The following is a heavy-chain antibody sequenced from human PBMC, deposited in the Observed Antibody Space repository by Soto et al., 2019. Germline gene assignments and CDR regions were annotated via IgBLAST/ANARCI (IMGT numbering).Heavy chain of an antibody. V-gene: IGHV3-21*01. CDR1: GFTFSAYN. CDR2: ISAGSLFI. Sequence: EVQLVECGGGLVKPGESLRLSCAGSGFTFSAYNINWVRQAPGKGLEWVSSISAGSLFIYQPDSMKGRFTISRDDARNAVYLQMNSLTAEDTAVYYCARSPGVGVRGAYWGQGTLVTVSS. D-gene: IGHD3-16*01. CDR3: ARSPGVGVRGAY. J-gene: IGHJ4*02.